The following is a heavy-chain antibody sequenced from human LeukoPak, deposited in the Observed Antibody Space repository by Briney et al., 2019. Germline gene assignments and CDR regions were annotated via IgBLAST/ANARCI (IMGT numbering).Heavy chain of an antibody. CDR3: SCLRGKVTPIDY. D-gene: IGHD4-23*01. V-gene: IGHV3-74*03. J-gene: IGHJ4*02. Sequence: GGALRLSCAHSRFSFSDNWTHWGPHAPGARLVWISVINSDGSSTVYAHSVKGRFTISRDNAKNTLYLEMNSLRAEDTAVCYCSCLRGKVTPIDYWGQGTLVTVSS. CDR1: RFSFSDNW. CDR2: INSDGSST.